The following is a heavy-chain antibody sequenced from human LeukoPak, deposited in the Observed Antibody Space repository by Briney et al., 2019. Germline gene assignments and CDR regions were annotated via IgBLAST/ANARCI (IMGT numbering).Heavy chain of an antibody. D-gene: IGHD2-21*02. CDR2: IYYSGST. Sequence: KPSENLSLTCTGSGGSISSSSYYRGWIRQPPGKGLEWIGGIYYSGSTYYTPSLRSRVTISVDTSKNQFSLNLSSVTAADTAVYYCARLLVTAIPPIALDIWGQGTMVTVSS. J-gene: IGHJ3*02. V-gene: IGHV4-39*01. CDR3: ARLLVTAIPPIALDI. CDR1: GGSISSSSYY.